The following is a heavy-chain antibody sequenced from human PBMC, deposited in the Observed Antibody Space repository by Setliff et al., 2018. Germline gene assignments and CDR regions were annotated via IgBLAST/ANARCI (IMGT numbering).Heavy chain of an antibody. CDR1: GGTFTYYY. CDR3: ARGRNVAIRLLDS. Sequence: PSETLSLTCAASGGTFTYYYWTWIRQPPGKGLEWIGEINHSGSTNYNPSLKSRVTMSIDTSKNQFSLNLRYVTAADTAVYYCARGRNVAIRLLDSWGQGNLVTVPQ. J-gene: IGHJ4*02. D-gene: IGHD6-6*01. V-gene: IGHV4-34*01. CDR2: INHSGST.